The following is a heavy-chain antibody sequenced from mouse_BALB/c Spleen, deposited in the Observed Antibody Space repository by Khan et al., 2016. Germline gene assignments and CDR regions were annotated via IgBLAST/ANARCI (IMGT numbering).Heavy chain of an antibody. CDR3: ASSTQSFYAMDY. Sequence: VQLQQSGPELMKPGASVKISCKASGYSFTSYYMHWVKQSHGKSLEWIGYIDPFNGGTSYNQKFKGKATLTVDKSSSTASMHLSSLTTEDSAVYYWASSTQSFYAMDYWGQGTSVTVSS. CDR2: IDPFNGGT. D-gene: IGHD1-1*01. V-gene: IGHV1S135*01. J-gene: IGHJ4*01. CDR1: GYSFTSYY.